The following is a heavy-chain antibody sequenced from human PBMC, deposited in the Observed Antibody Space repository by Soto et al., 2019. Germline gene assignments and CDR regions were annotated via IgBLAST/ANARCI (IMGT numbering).Heavy chain of an antibody. CDR1: GGAMSRTSYD. CDR3: ARNLYHNFSDYYIEV. Sequence: PTETLSPTSTVSGGAMSRTSYDCVWMRHPPGKGLEWRGSMYHTGRTKDNPPLKSRVIMSVDTSGDQFSLKLNSVTAAETGVYYCARNLYHNFSDYYIEVWGPATKV. CDR2: MYHTGRT. J-gene: IGHJ6*03. V-gene: IGHV4-39*01. D-gene: IGHD3-3*01.